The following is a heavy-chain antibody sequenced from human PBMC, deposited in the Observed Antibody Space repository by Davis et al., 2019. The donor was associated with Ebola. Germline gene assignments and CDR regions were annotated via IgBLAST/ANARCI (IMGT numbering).Heavy chain of an antibody. Sequence: GESLKISCKDSGNRFTSHWIGWVRQMPGKGLEWMGVIYTGDSDTRYSPSFRGQVTISADKSFKTAFLQWTSLKASDTAIYFCATLRRTITGMDDGFDIWGQGTKVTVSS. CDR3: ATLRRTITGMDDGFDI. CDR1: GNRFTSHW. CDR2: IYTGDSDT. V-gene: IGHV5-51*01. J-gene: IGHJ3*02. D-gene: IGHD1-20*01.